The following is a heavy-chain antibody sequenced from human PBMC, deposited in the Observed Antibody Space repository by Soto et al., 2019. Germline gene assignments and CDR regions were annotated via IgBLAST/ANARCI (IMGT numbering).Heavy chain of an antibody. CDR1: GGSISSGGYS. CDR2: IYHSGST. Sequence: SETLFLTCTVSGGSISSGGYSWSWIRQPPGKGLEWIGYIYHSGSTYYNPSLKSRVTISVDRSKNQFSLKLSSVTAADTAVYYCARASTTVTTLDYWGQGTLVTAPQ. D-gene: IGHD4-17*01. V-gene: IGHV4-30-2*01. CDR3: ARASTTVTTLDY. J-gene: IGHJ4*02.